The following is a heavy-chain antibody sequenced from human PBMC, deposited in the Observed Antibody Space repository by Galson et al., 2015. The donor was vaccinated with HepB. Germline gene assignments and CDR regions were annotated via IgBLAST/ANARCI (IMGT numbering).Heavy chain of an antibody. J-gene: IGHJ2*01. V-gene: IGHV3-23*01. CDR2: ISWTGART. Sequence: SLRLSCAGSGLTFSDYAVNWVRQAPGKGLEWVSRISWTGARTKDADSVKGRFTISRDNSKNTVSLQMSGLRAEDTGIYYCAREHSTVIWYSDLWGRGTLVTVSS. CDR1: GLTFSDYA. CDR3: AREHSTVIWYSDL. D-gene: IGHD2-21*01.